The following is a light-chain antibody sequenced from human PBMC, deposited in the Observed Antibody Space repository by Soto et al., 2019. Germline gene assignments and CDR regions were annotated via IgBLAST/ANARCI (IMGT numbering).Light chain of an antibody. CDR1: SSNIGRNT. Sequence: QSVLTQPPSASGTPGQRIIISCSGSSSNIGRNTVNWYQHLPGRAPKVLIYRNSHRPSGVPDRFSGSQSGSSASLAISGLSSEDAAYYYCAAWDDNFGGVLFGGGTKLTVL. CDR3: AAWDDNFGGVL. V-gene: IGLV1-44*01. CDR2: RNS. J-gene: IGLJ3*02.